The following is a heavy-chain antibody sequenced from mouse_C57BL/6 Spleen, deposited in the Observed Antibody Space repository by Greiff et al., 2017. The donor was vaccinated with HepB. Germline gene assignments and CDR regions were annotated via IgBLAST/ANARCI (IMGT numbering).Heavy chain of an antibody. CDR2: IDPSDSYT. J-gene: IGHJ4*01. CDR3: ARSPLYYYGRSRVHYYAMDY. CDR1: GYTFTSYW. Sequence: VQLQQSGAELVMPGASVKLSCKASGYTFTSYWMHWVKQRPGQGLEWIGEIDPSDSYTNYNQKFKGKSTLTVDKSSSTTYMQLSSLTSEDSAVYYCARSPLYYYGRSRVHYYAMDYWGQGTSVTVSS. D-gene: IGHD1-1*01. V-gene: IGHV1-69*01.